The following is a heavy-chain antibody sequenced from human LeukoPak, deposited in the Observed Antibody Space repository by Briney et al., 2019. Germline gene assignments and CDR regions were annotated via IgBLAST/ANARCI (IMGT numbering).Heavy chain of an antibody. J-gene: IGHJ5*02. CDR1: GYTFTSYD. CDR2: MNPNSGNT. D-gene: IGHD3-3*01. Sequence: ASVKVSCKASGYTFTSYDINWVRQATGQGLEWMGWMNPNSGNTGYAQKFKGRVTMTRNTSISTAYMELSSLRFEDTAVYYCARGQYYDFWSGYYPGEFDPWGRGTLVTVSS. V-gene: IGHV1-8*01. CDR3: ARGQYYDFWSGYYPGEFDP.